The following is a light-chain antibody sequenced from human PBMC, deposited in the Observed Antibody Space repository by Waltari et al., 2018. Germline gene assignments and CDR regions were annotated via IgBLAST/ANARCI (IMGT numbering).Light chain of an antibody. CDR3: QAWDSSTARRV. CDR1: KLGDKY. CDR2: QDS. Sequence: SYELTQPPSVSVSPGQTASITCSGDKLGDKYACWYQQKPGQSPVLVIYQDSKRPSGFPERFSGSNSGNTATLTISGTQAMDEADYYCQAWDSSTARRVFGTGTKVTVL. J-gene: IGLJ1*01. V-gene: IGLV3-1*01.